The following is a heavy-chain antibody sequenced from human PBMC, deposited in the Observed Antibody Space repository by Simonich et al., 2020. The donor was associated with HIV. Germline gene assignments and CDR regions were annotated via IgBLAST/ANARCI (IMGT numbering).Heavy chain of an antibody. D-gene: IGHD3-10*01. CDR3: ARRDRELMLYFDY. V-gene: IGHV4-34*01. Sequence: QVQLQQWGAGLLKPSETLSLTCAVYGGSFRDYYWSGIRQPPGKGLEWIGEIKHSGITNYKSSLNSRATISVDKSKNQFSLKLSSVTAADTAIYYCARRDRELMLYFDYWGQGNLVTVSS. J-gene: IGHJ4*02. CDR1: GGSFRDYY. CDR2: IKHSGIT.